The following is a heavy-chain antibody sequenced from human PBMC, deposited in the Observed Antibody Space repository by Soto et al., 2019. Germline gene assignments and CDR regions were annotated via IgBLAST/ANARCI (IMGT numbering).Heavy chain of an antibody. CDR1: GFTFSSYS. V-gene: IGHV3-23*01. CDR3: AKDHLGNFYDSSGYYPRPYYYYGMDV. CDR2: ISGSGGST. J-gene: IGHJ6*02. Sequence: GESLKISCAASGFTFSSYSMNWVRQAPGKGLEWVSAISGSGGSTYYADSVKGRFTISRDNSKNTLYLQMNSLRAEDTAVYYCAKDHLGNFYDSSGYYPRPYYYYGMDVWGQGTTVTVSS. D-gene: IGHD3-22*01.